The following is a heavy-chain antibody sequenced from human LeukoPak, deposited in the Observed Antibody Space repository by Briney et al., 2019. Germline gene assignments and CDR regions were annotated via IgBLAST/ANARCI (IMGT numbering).Heavy chain of an antibody. CDR1: GFTFSSYA. CDR3: AREQATEDFDY. Sequence: PGGSLRLSCAASGFTFSSYAMHWVRQAPGKGLEWVAVISYDGSNKYYADSVKGRFTISRDNSKNTLYLQMNSLRAEDTAVYYCAREQATEDFDYWGQGTLVTVSS. CDR2: ISYDGSNK. J-gene: IGHJ4*02. V-gene: IGHV3-30*04.